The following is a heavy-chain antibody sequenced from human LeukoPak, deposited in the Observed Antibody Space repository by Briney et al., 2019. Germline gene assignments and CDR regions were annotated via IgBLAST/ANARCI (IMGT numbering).Heavy chain of an antibody. CDR1: GYTFTSYY. CDR3: ARDSSGRITMVRGVIDDAFDI. V-gene: IGHV1-46*01. Sequence: ASVTVSCKASGYTFTSYYMHWVRQAPGQGLEWMGISNPSCGSTSYAQTFQGRVTMTRDTSTSTVYMELSSLRSEDTAVYYCARDSSGRITMVRGVIDDAFDIWGQGTMVTVSS. J-gene: IGHJ3*02. D-gene: IGHD3-10*01. CDR2: SNPSCGST.